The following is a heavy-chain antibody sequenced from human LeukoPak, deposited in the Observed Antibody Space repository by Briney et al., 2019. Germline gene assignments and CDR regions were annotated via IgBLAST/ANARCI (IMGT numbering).Heavy chain of an antibody. Sequence: SETLSLTCTVSGGSISRSSYYWGWIRPPPGKGLEGVWSIYYSGRTYYNPSLKSRVTISVDTSKNQFSLKLSSVTAADTAVYYCARLSIAVAVLFDYWGQGTLVTVSS. CDR2: IYYSGRT. J-gene: IGHJ4*02. CDR1: GGSISRSSYY. CDR3: ARLSIAVAVLFDY. D-gene: IGHD6-19*01. V-gene: IGHV4-39*01.